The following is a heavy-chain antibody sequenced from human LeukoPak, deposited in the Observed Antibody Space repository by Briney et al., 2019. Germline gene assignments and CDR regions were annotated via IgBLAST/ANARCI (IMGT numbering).Heavy chain of an antibody. V-gene: IGHV4-59*08. CDR2: IYYSGST. D-gene: IGHD6-25*01. CDR3: ARRRPQGGMDV. J-gene: IGHJ6*02. Sequence: NPSETLSLTCTVSGGSISSYYWSWIRQPPGKGLEWIGYIYYSGSTNYNPSLKSRVTISVDTSKNQFSLKLSSVTAADTAVYYCARRRPQGGMDVWGQGTTVTVSS. CDR1: GGSISSYY.